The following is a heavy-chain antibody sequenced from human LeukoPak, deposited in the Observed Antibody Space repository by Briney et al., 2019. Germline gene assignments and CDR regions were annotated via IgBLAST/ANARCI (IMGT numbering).Heavy chain of an antibody. J-gene: IGHJ3*02. CDR1: GYTFTSYD. CDR2: MNPNSGNT. Sequence: ASVRVSCKASGYTFTSYDINWGREAAGQGVEWMGWMNPNSGNTAYAQKFQSRVTITTNTSISTPYMELSSLRSEDTAVYYCARGGGYSDFCSGLAGALDIWGQGTMVTVSS. CDR3: ARGGGYSDFCSGLAGALDI. V-gene: IGHV1-8*01. D-gene: IGHD3-3*01.